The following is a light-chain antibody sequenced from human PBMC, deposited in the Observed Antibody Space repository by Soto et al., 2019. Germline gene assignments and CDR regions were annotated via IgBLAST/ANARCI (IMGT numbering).Light chain of an antibody. V-gene: IGKV1-13*02. Sequence: AIQLTQSPSSLSASVGDRVTITCRASQGISSSLAWYQQKLGKAPKLLIYDASSLEGGVPSRFSGSGSGTDFTLTISSLQPEDFATYYCQQFKTYPITFGQGTRLEIK. J-gene: IGKJ5*01. CDR1: QGISSS. CDR2: DAS. CDR3: QQFKTYPIT.